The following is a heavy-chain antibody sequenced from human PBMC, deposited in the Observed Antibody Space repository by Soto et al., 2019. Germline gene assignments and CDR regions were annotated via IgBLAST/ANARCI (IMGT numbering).Heavy chain of an antibody. Sequence: ASVKVSCKASGYTFTVYYMHWVRQAPGQGLEWMGWISPNSGGTNYAQKFQGWVTMTRDTSISTAYMELSRLRSDDTAVYYCARSTVLDAFDIWGQGTMVTVSS. V-gene: IGHV1-2*04. D-gene: IGHD6-6*01. CDR1: GYTFTVYY. CDR2: ISPNSGGT. J-gene: IGHJ3*02. CDR3: ARSTVLDAFDI.